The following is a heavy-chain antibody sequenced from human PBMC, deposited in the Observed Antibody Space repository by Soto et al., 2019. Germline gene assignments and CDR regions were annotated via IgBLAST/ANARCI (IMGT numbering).Heavy chain of an antibody. V-gene: IGHV5-51*01. D-gene: IGHD6-19*01. CDR1: GYRFTSYW. J-gene: IGHJ4*02. CDR3: AKDHPDGWYGSLAY. CDR2: IYPGDSDT. Sequence: GESLKISCKGSGYRFTSYWFGWVRQMPGKGLEWMGIIYPGDSDTRYSPSFQGQVTISADKSISTAYLQMNSLRADDTAVYFCAKDHPDGWYGSLAYWGKGTLVTVSS.